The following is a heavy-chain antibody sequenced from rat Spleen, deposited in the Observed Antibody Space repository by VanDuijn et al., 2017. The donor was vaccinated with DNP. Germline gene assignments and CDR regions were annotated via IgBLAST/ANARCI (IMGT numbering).Heavy chain of an antibody. Sequence: EVQLVESGGGLVQPGRSLKLSCTASGFSFRNYYMAWVRQAPKKGLEWVAIVSHSDGITYYPDSVKGRFTISRDNSKSSLYLQMNSLRSEDTATYYCATLGGIIYDFWGQGVLVTVSS. CDR1: GFSFRNYY. V-gene: IGHV5-25*01. D-gene: IGHD1-11*01. CDR3: ATLGGIIYDF. CDR2: VSHSDGIT. J-gene: IGHJ2*01.